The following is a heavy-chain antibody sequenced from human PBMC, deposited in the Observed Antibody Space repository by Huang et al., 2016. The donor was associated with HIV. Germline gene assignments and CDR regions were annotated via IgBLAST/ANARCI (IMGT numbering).Heavy chain of an antibody. Sequence: QVHLVQSGAEVKKPGSSVKVSCKASGDSFTSLPINWVRQAPGQGLEWMGWLVPMLGSATYAQKFRGGGTISADESTSTSYMELSRLRSDDTAMYYCATSTPMLGESGGWSGKVVITENVPYVDWGQGTLVTVSS. CDR3: ATSTPMLGESGGWSGKVVITENVPYVD. J-gene: IGHJ4*02. CDR2: LVPMLGSA. CDR1: GDSFTSLP. V-gene: IGHV1-69*11. D-gene: IGHD3-22*01.